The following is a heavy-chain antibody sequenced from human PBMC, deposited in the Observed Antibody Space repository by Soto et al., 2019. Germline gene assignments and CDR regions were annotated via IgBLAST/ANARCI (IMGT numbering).Heavy chain of an antibody. J-gene: IGHJ4*01. Sequence: ASVKVSCKASGYTFTSYGISWVRQAPGQGLEWKGWISAYNGNTNYAQKLQGRVTMTTDTSTSTAYMEMSSLRTEDTAVYYCTTDSYINMPIVRFDYWGHGTLVTVSS. CDR1: GYTFTSYG. CDR3: TTDSYINMPIVRFDY. D-gene: IGHD2-2*01. V-gene: IGHV1-18*01. CDR2: ISAYNGNT.